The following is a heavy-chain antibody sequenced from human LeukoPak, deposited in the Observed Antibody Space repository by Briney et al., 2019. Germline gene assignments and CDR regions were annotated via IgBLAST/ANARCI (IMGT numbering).Heavy chain of an antibody. CDR3: VRESEYYFDHSASFDY. D-gene: IGHD3-22*01. CDR2: MSSDGNAM. CDR1: GFTFTAYL. J-gene: IGHJ4*02. Sequence: TGGSLRLSCAASGFTFTAYLIHWVRQAPGKGLEGVAVMSSDGNAMFYADSVKGRFTISRDNSKNTLYLQMNSLRAEDTAVYYCVRESEYYFDHSASFDYWGQGTLVTVSS. V-gene: IGHV3-30-3*01.